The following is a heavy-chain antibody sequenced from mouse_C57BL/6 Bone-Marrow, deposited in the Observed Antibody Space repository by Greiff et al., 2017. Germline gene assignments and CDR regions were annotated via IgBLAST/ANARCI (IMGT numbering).Heavy chain of an antibody. V-gene: IGHV5-17*01. CDR2: ISSGSSTI. CDR3: ARRRDYYGSIAY. CDR1: GFTFSDYG. D-gene: IGHD1-1*01. J-gene: IGHJ3*01. Sequence: EVKLMESGGGLVKPGGSLKLSCAASGFTFSDYGMHWVRQAPEKGLEWVAYISSGSSTIYYADTVKGRFTISRDNAKNTLFLQMTSLRSEDTAMYYCARRRDYYGSIAYWGQGTLVTVSA.